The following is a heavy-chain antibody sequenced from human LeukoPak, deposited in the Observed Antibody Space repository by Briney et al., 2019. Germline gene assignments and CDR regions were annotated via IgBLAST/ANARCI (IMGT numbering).Heavy chain of an antibody. CDR2: VKNRGDGMAT. V-gene: IGHV3-15*07. CDR3: TTEYFGGFGY. Sequence: GGSLRLSCVLSTFTKAWMNWVRQAPGKGLEWVGRVKNRGDGMATDYAAPAKGRFIISRDDSKKTVYLQMDSLKTEDTAVYFCTTEYFGGFGYWGQGTLVTVSS. D-gene: IGHD3-16*01. J-gene: IGHJ4*02. CDR1: TFTKAW.